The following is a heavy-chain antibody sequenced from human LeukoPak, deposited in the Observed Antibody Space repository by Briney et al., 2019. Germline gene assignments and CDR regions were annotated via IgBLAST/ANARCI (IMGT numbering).Heavy chain of an antibody. D-gene: IGHD1-26*01. Sequence: GGSLRLSRAASGFTFTSYSMVWVRQAPGKGLEWVSYISGSSSAIHYADSVKGRFTISRDNANNSLYLQMNSLRAEDTAVYYCARGCGSLSLGYWGQGTLVAVSS. CDR2: ISGSSSAI. CDR3: ARGCGSLSLGY. V-gene: IGHV3-48*04. CDR1: GFTFTSYS. J-gene: IGHJ4*02.